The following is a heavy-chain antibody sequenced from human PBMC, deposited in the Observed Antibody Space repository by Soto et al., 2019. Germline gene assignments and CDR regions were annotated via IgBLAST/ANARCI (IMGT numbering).Heavy chain of an antibody. V-gene: IGHV3-30-3*01. CDR1: GFTFSSYA. Sequence: QVQPVESGGGVVQPGRSLRLSCAASGFTFSSYALHWVRQAPGKGLEWVAVISYDGSNKYYADSVKGRFTISRDNSKNTLYLQMNSLRAEDMAVYYCARGGRLRHFDYWGQGTLVTVSS. J-gene: IGHJ4*02. D-gene: IGHD5-12*01. CDR2: ISYDGSNK. CDR3: ARGGRLRHFDY.